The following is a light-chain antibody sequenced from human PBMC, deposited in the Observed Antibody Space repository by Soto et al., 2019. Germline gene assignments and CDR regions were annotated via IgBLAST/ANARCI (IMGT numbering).Light chain of an antibody. J-gene: IGLJ2*01. CDR3: QVWDGNSDQVV. CDR1: KIGDKS. Sequence: LTQPPSVSGAPGQTARITCGGNKIGDKSVHWYQQKPGQAPVLVVYDDTDRPSGIPERFSGSNSGNTATLTIRRVEAGDEADYYCQVWDGNSDQVVFGGGTKLTVL. CDR2: DDT. V-gene: IGLV3-21*02.